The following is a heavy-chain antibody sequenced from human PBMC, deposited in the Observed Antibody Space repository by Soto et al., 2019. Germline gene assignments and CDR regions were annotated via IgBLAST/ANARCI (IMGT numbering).Heavy chain of an antibody. V-gene: IGHV2-5*02. D-gene: IGHD3-16*01. CDR2: IYWDDDK. CDR3: AHIPNYYQYDWFDP. J-gene: IGHJ5*02. Sequence: QITLKESGPTLVKPTQTLTLTCTFSGFSLTTRGVGVGWIRQPPGKALECLALIYWDDDKRYSPSLQSRLSISKDTSKTQVGLTMPNVDPVDTATYYCAHIPNYYQYDWFDPWGQGTLVSVSS. CDR1: GFSLTTRGVG.